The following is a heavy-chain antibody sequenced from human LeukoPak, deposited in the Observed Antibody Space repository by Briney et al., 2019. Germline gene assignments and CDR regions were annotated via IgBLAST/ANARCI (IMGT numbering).Heavy chain of an antibody. Sequence: PSETLSLTCAVYGGSFSGYYWSWIRQPPGKGLEWIGEINHSGSTNYNPSLKSRVTISVDTSKNQFSLKLSSVTAADTAVYYCARGRRYDFWSGYPSHYYYYMDVWGKGTTVTVSS. J-gene: IGHJ6*03. CDR1: GGSFSGYY. D-gene: IGHD3-3*01. CDR3: ARGRRYDFWSGYPSHYYYYMDV. CDR2: INHSGST. V-gene: IGHV4-34*01.